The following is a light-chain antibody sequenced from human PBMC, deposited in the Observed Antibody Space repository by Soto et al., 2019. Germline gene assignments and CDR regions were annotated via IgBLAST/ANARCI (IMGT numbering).Light chain of an antibody. CDR2: KAS. V-gene: IGKV1-5*03. CDR1: QSISTW. J-gene: IGKJ1*01. Sequence: DIQMTQSPSTLSASVGDRVTISSRASQSISTWLAWYQQKPGKAPKVLIYKASILESGVPSRFSGSGSGTEFTLTISSLQPDDFATYYCQQYNSYSRTFGQGTKVDIK. CDR3: QQYNSYSRT.